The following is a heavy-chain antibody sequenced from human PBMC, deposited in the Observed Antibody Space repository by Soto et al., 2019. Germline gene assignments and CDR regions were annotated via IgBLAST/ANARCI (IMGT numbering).Heavy chain of an antibody. V-gene: IGHV4-59*01. CDR1: GGSISTYD. D-gene: IGHD2-15*01. CDR3: ARVVAATSHYFDY. CDR2: IYYSGST. J-gene: IGHJ4*02. Sequence: SETLSLTCTVSGGSISTYDWSWIRQSPGKGLEWIGCIYYSGSTNYNPSLKSRVTISVDTSKNQFSLKLSSVTAADTAVYYCARVVAATSHYFDYWGQGALVTVYS.